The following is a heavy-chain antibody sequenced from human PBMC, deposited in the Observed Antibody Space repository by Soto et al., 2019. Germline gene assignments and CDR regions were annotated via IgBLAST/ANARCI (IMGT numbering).Heavy chain of an antibody. CDR1: GGSISSSSYY. CDR3: ARLLMDSSGYYSDY. CDR2: IYYSGTT. D-gene: IGHD3-22*01. Sequence: PSETLSLTCTVSGGSISSSSYYWGWIRQPPGKGLEWIGSIYYSGTTYYNASLKSRLTISVDTSKKQFSLKLSSVTAADTAVYYCARLLMDSSGYYSDYWGQGXLVTVSA. V-gene: IGHV4-39*01. J-gene: IGHJ4*02.